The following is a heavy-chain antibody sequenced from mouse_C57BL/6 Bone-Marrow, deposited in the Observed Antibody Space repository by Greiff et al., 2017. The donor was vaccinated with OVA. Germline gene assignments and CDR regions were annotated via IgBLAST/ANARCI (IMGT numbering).Heavy chain of an antibody. Sequence: EVHLVESGGGLVKPGGSLKLSCAASGFTFSDYGMHWVRQAPEQGLEWVAYISSGSSTTYYADTVQGRFTISRDNAKNTLYLQMTSLRSEDTAIYYCATLRYGSTYYWGQGTTLTVSS. D-gene: IGHD1-1*01. CDR3: ATLRYGSTYY. V-gene: IGHV5-17*01. J-gene: IGHJ2*01. CDR1: GFTFSDYG. CDR2: ISSGSSTT.